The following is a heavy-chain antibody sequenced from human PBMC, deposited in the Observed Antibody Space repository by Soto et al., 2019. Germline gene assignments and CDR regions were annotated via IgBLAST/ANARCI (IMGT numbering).Heavy chain of an antibody. CDR3: GRLASTATQNWYIDL. J-gene: IGHJ2*01. V-gene: IGHV4-39*01. CDR2: IYYSGTT. CDR1: GGSISSTTYY. Sequence: QLQLQESGPGLVKPSETLSLTCTVSGGSISSTTYYWVWIRQPPGKGPEWIGTIYYSGTTYYNPSLKSRATLSVDTSKTQYSLKVTSVPAADTAVYFCGRLASTATQNWYIDLWGRGTLLTVSS.